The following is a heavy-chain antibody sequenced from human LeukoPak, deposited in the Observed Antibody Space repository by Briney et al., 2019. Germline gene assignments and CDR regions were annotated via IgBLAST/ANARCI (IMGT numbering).Heavy chain of an antibody. CDR1: GYTFISYY. D-gene: IGHD3-22*01. CDR2: INPSGGST. CDR3: ARVTSGYYDY. J-gene: IGHJ4*02. V-gene: IGHV1-46*01. Sequence: AASVKVSCKASGYTFISYYIHWVRQAPGQGLEWMGIINPSGGSTTYAQKFQGRVTMTRDTSTSTVYMELSSLRSEDTAVYYCARVTSGYYDYWGQGTLVTVSS.